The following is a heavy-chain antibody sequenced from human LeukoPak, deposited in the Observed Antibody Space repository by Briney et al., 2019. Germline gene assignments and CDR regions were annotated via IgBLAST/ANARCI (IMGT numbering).Heavy chain of an antibody. Sequence: SQTLSLTCAISGDSVSSNSAAWDWIRQSPSRGLEWLGRTYYRSKWYNDYAISVKSRITINPDTSKNQFTLQLNSVTTEDTAVYYCAREGGYSGYDFYFDYWGQGTLVTVSS. J-gene: IGHJ4*02. V-gene: IGHV6-1*01. D-gene: IGHD5-12*01. CDR3: AREGGYSGYDFYFDY. CDR1: GDSVSSNSAA. CDR2: TYYRSKWYN.